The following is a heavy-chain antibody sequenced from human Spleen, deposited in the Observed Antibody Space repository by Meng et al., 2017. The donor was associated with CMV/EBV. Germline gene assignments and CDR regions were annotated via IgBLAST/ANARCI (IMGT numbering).Heavy chain of an antibody. V-gene: IGHV4-4*02. D-gene: IGHD6-19*01. J-gene: IGHJ4*02. Sequence: SGVSIRSSSWRTWGRQVPGKGLEWIGAIYHRGSSNYNPSLTGRVSISVDTSKNQFSLKLRSVTAADTAVYYCARDPNSSGWWLFDYWGQGTLVTVSS. CDR1: GVSIRSSSW. CDR3: ARDPNSSGWWLFDY. CDR2: IYHRGSS.